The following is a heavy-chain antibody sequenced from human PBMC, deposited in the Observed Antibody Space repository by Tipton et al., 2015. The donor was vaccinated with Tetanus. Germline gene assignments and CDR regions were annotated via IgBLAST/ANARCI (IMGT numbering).Heavy chain of an antibody. CDR3: ARQSCSGGSCRFDP. J-gene: IGHJ5*02. V-gene: IGHV4-39*01. CDR1: GGSIIVSNFY. D-gene: IGHD2-15*01. CDR2: IHYTGST. Sequence: TLSLTCRVSGGSIIVSNFYWGWIRQPPGKGLEWIGSIHYTGSTYLNPSLKSRVTISVNTSKNQFSLNRTSVTAADTAFYYCARQSCSGGSCRFDPWGQGTLVTVSS.